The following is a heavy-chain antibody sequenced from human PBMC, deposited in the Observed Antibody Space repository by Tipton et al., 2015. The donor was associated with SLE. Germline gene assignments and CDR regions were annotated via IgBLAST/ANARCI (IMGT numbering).Heavy chain of an antibody. CDR1: GYTFTSYY. CDR2: INPSGGST. V-gene: IGHV1-46*01. J-gene: IGHJ3*02. D-gene: IGHD6-19*01. Sequence: QLVQSGAEVKKPGASVKVSCKASGYTFTSYYMHWVRQAPGQGLEWMGIINPSGGSTSYAQKFQGRVTITADESTSTAYMELSSLRSEDTAVYYCARVGSIAVAVDAFDIWGQGTMVTVSS. CDR3: ARVGSIAVAVDAFDI.